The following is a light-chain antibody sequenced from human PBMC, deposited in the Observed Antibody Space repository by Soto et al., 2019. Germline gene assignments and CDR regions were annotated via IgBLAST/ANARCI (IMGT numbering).Light chain of an antibody. CDR2: YDS. CDR3: QVWDISSDHVV. Sequence: SYELTQPPSVSGAPGKTARITCGGNNIGSKSVHWYQQKPGQAPVLVIYYDSDRPSGIPERFSGSNSGNTATLTISRVEAGDEADYYCQVWDISSDHVVFGGGTKLTVL. V-gene: IGLV3-21*04. J-gene: IGLJ2*01. CDR1: NIGSKS.